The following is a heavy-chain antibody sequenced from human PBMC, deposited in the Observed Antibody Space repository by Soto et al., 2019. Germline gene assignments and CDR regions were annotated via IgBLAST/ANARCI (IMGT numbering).Heavy chain of an antibody. V-gene: IGHV3-7*01. D-gene: IGHD6-19*01. CDR3: ARFSSGWSSAFDI. CDR1: GFTFSSYW. Sequence: GSLRLSCAASGFTFSSYWMSWVRQAPGKGLEWVANIKQDGSEKYYVDSVKGRFTISRDNPKNSLYLQMNSLRAEDTAVYYCARFSSGWSSAFDIWGQGTMVTVSS. J-gene: IGHJ3*02. CDR2: IKQDGSEK.